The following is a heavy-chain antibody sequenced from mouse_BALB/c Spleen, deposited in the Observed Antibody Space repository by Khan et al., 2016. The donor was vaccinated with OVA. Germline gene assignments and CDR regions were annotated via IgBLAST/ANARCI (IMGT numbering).Heavy chain of an antibody. D-gene: IGHD1-1*01. CDR1: GYTFTSYW. J-gene: IGHJ4*01. Sequence: DLVKPGASVKLSCKASGYTFTSYWVNWIKQRPGQGLEWIGRIAPGSGRTYYNEMFKGRATLTVDTSSSTAYIQLSSLSSEDSADYFCARSCYNYAMDYWGQGTSVTVSS. CDR3: ARSCYNYAMDY. CDR2: IAPGSGRT. V-gene: IGHV1S41*01.